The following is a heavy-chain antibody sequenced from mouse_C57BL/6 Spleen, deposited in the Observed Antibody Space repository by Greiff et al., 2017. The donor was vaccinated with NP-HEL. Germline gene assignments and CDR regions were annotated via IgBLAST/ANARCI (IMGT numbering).Heavy chain of an antibody. J-gene: IGHJ1*03. CDR3: ARRNLLRYFDV. D-gene: IGHD2-10*01. CDR2: IDPSDSET. V-gene: IGHV1-52*01. CDR1: GYTFTSYW. Sequence: QVQLQQPGAELVRPGSSVKLSCKASGYTFTSYWMHWVKQRPIQGLEWIGNIDPSDSETHYNQKFKDKATLTVDKSSSTAYTQLSSLTSEDSAVYYCARRNLLRYFDVWGTGTTVTVSS.